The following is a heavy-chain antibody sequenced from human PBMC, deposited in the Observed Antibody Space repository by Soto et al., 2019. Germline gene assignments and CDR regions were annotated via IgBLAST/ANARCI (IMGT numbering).Heavy chain of an antibody. D-gene: IGHD4-4*01. V-gene: IGHV3-49*03. Sequence: GGSLRLSCTASGFTFGDYAMSWFRQAPGKGLEWVGFIRSKAYGGTTEYAASVKGRFTISRDDSKSIAYLQMNSLKTEDTAVYYCTPKPTVIRRDYYYYGMDVWGQGTTVTVSS. J-gene: IGHJ6*02. CDR2: IRSKAYGGTT. CDR1: GFTFGDYA. CDR3: TPKPTVIRRDYYYYGMDV.